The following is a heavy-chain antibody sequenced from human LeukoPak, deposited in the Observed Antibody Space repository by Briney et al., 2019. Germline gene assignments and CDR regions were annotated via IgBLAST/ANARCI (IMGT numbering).Heavy chain of an antibody. J-gene: IGHJ4*02. D-gene: IGHD3-22*01. CDR1: GYSFANYW. V-gene: IGHV5-51*01. CDR2: IYPDDSDT. Sequence: GESLKTSCKGSGYSFANYWVAWVRQMPGKGLEWMGIIYPDDSDTRYSPSFQGQVTISADKSISTAYLQWSSLRASDTAMYYCARLTVGYDSSGYYYVRYFDYWGQGTLVTVSS. CDR3: ARLTVGYDSSGYYYVRYFDY.